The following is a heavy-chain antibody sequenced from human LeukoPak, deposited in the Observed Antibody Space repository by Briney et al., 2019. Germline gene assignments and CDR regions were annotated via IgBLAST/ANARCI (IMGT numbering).Heavy chain of an antibody. D-gene: IGHD3-3*01. CDR3: ARDLTIFGVVLPTGWGPGNWFDP. CDR1: GGSFSGYY. Sequence: SETLSLTCAVYGGSFSGYYWSWIRQPPGKGLEWIGEINHSGSTNYNPSLKSRVTMSVDTSKNQFSLKLSSVTAADTAVYYCARDLTIFGVVLPTGWGPGNWFDPWGQGTLVTVSS. CDR2: INHSGST. J-gene: IGHJ5*02. V-gene: IGHV4-34*01.